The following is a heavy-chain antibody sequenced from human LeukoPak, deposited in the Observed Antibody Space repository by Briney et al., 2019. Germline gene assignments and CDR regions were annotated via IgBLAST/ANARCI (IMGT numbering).Heavy chain of an antibody. J-gene: IGHJ4*02. CDR2: IYYSGST. D-gene: IGHD5-24*01. CDR1: GGSISRYY. CDR3: ARGVMATIVQFDY. V-gene: IGHV4-59*01. Sequence: SEALSLTCTVSGGSISRYYWSWIRQPPGKGLEWIGYIYYSGSTNYNPSFKSRVTISVDTSKNQFSLKLSSVTAADTAVYYCARGVMATIVQFDYWGQGTLVTVSS.